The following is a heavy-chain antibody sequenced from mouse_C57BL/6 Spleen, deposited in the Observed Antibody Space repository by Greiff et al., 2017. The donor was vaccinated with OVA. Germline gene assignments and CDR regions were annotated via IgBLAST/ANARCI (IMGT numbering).Heavy chain of an antibody. CDR3: ARYDDGYYGNAMDY. D-gene: IGHD2-3*01. Sequence: VQLQQSGPELVKPGDSVKISCKASGYSFTGYFMNWVMQSHGKSLEWIGRINPYNGDTFYNQKFKGKATLTVDKSSSTAHMELRSLTSEDSAVYYCARYDDGYYGNAMDYWGQGTSVTVSS. CDR2: INPYNGDT. V-gene: IGHV1-20*01. CDR1: GYSFTGYF. J-gene: IGHJ4*01.